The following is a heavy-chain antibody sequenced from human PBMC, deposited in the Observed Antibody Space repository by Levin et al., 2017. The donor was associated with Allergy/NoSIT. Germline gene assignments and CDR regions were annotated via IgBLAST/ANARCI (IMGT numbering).Heavy chain of an antibody. CDR3: ARAGGGNSYGCFDC. Sequence: GESLKISCAASGFTFSSYWLHWVRQAPGKGLVWVSRISNDGKSTSYADSVKGRFTISRDNARNTVYLQMNSLRAEDTAVYYCARAGGGNSYGCFDCWGQGTLVTVSS. D-gene: IGHD5-18*01. J-gene: IGHJ4*02. CDR1: GFTFSSYW. V-gene: IGHV3-74*01. CDR2: ISNDGKST.